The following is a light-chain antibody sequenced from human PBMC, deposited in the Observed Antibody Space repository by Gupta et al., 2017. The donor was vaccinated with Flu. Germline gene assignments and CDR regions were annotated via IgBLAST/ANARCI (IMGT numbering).Light chain of an antibody. CDR3: SSYTNTNTLVV. Sequence: QSALTQPASVSGSPGQSITISCTGTGSDVDAYNFFSWYQQHQGNAPQLKIFEVNKRPSVVSDRFSGSKSGNTASLTISGLQAEEEADYYCSSYTNTNTLVVFGGGTKLTVL. CDR1: GSDVDAYNF. J-gene: IGLJ2*01. V-gene: IGLV2-14*03. CDR2: EVN.